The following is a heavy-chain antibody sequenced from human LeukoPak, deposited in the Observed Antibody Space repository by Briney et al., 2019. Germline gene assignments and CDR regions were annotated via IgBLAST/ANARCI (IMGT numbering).Heavy chain of an antibody. CDR1: GGTFSSYA. CDR2: IIPIFGTA. V-gene: IGHV1-69*13. Sequence: GASXKVSCKASGGTFSSYAISWVRQAPGQGLEWMGGIIPIFGTANYAQKFQGRVTITADESTSTAYMELSSLRSADTAVYYCAREGLLWFGERNLFDYWGQGTLVTVSS. D-gene: IGHD3-10*01. J-gene: IGHJ4*02. CDR3: AREGLLWFGERNLFDY.